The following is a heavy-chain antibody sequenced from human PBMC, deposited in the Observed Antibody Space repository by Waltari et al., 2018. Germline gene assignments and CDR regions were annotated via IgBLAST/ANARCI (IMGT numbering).Heavy chain of an antibody. V-gene: IGHV4-34*01. CDR1: GGSFSGYY. D-gene: IGHD6-19*01. CDR3: ARAGYSSGWYWAYFDY. CDR2: INHSGST. Sequence: QVQLQQWGAGLLKPSETLSLTCAVYGGSFSGYYWSWIRQPPGKGLEWMGEINHSGSTNYNPSLKRRVTRSVDTSKNQFSLKLSSVTAADTAVYYCARAGYSSGWYWAYFDYWGQGTLVTVSS. J-gene: IGHJ4*02.